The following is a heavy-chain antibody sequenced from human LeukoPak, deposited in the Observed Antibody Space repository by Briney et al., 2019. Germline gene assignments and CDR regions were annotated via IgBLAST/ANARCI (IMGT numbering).Heavy chain of an antibody. Sequence: ASVKLSCKASGYTFTGYYMHWVRQAPGQGLEWMGWISPNSGDTDIAQKFQGRVTMTRDTSIATSYMDVDSLTSDDTAVYYCARESACGTTNCLAPADWLDPWGQGTLVIVSS. D-gene: IGHD2-2*01. V-gene: IGHV1-2*02. CDR2: ISPNSGDT. CDR3: ARESACGTTNCLAPADWLDP. CDR1: GYTFTGYY. J-gene: IGHJ5*02.